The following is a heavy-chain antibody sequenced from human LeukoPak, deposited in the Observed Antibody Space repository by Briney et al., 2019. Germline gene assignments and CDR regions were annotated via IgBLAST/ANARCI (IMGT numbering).Heavy chain of an antibody. CDR1: GFTVSRNY. CDR2: IYSGGST. Sequence: GGSLRLSCAASGFTVSRNYMSWVCQAPGKGLEWVSVIYSGGSTYYADSVKGRFTISRDNSKNTLYLQMNSLRAEDTAVYYCARDCSSTSCYSHWGQGTLVTVSS. CDR3: ARDCSSTSCYSH. V-gene: IGHV3-53*01. D-gene: IGHD2-2*02. J-gene: IGHJ4*02.